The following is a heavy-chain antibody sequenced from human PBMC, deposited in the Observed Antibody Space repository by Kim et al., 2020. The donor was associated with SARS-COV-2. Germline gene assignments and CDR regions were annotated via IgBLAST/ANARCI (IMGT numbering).Heavy chain of an antibody. CDR2: IKSKTDGGTT. CDR1: GFTFSNAW. Sequence: GGSLRLSCAASGFTFSNAWMSWVRQAPGKGLEWVGRIKSKTDGGTTDYAAPVKGRFTISRDDSKNTLYLQMNSLKTEDTAVYYCTTDRSGSGWQEFDYWGQGTLVTVSS. V-gene: IGHV3-15*01. J-gene: IGHJ4*02. D-gene: IGHD6-19*01. CDR3: TTDRSGSGWQEFDY.